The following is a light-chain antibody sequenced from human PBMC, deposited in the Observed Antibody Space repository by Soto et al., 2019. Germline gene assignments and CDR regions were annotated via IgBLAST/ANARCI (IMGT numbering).Light chain of an antibody. Sequence: EIVLTQSPAILSMSPGERATLSCRASQSVSSYFAWYQQKPGQAPRLLIYDASSRATGVPARFSGSGSGTDFTLTISSLEPEDFVVYYCQQRRYWPVTFGQGTKVEIK. CDR1: QSVSSY. J-gene: IGKJ1*01. CDR3: QQRRYWPVT. V-gene: IGKV3-11*01. CDR2: DAS.